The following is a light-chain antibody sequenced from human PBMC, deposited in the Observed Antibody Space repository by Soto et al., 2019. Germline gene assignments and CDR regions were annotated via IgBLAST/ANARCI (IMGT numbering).Light chain of an antibody. CDR1: HDITSF. V-gene: IGKV1-33*01. CDR2: DAS. Sequence: DIQMTQSPSSLSASVGDRVTITCQARHDITSFLNWYQHKPGRAPKILIYDASILEAGVPTRFSGSGSGTHFTCTISSLQPEDVATYYCQHCDYLPIFGPGTTVDFK. CDR3: QHCDYLPI. J-gene: IGKJ3*01.